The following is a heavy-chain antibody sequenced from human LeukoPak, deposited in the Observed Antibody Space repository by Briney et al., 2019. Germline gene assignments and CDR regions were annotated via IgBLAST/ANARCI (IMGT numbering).Heavy chain of an antibody. Sequence: PGGSLRLSCAASGFTFSSYSMNWVRQAPGKGLEWVSSISNSNNYIYYADSVKGRFTISRDNAKNSLYLQMNSLRAEDTAVYYCARHSTWGYFDYWGQGTLVTVSS. J-gene: IGHJ4*02. D-gene: IGHD5/OR15-5a*01. V-gene: IGHV3-21*01. CDR2: ISNSNNYI. CDR3: ARHSTWGYFDY. CDR1: GFTFSSYS.